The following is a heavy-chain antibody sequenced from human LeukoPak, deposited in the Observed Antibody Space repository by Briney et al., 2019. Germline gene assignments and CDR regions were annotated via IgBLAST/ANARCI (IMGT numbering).Heavy chain of an antibody. D-gene: IGHD2-21*02. V-gene: IGHV4-59*08. J-gene: IGHJ3*02. Sequence: SETLSLTCTVSGGSISSYYWSWIRQPPGKGLEWIGYIYYSGSTNYNPSLKSRVTISVDTSKNQFSLKLSSVTAADTAVYYCVRLEVTLDAFDIWGQGTMVTVSS. CDR1: GGSISSYY. CDR2: IYYSGST. CDR3: VRLEVTLDAFDI.